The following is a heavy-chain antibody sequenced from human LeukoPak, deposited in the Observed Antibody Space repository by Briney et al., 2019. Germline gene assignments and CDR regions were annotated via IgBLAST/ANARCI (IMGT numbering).Heavy chain of an antibody. J-gene: IGHJ4*02. D-gene: IGHD2-21*02. CDR1: GFIFGSYA. V-gene: IGHV3-48*02. Sequence: GGSLRLSCAASGFIFGSYAMHWVRQAPGKGLEWVSYISSSSSTIYYADSVKGRFTISRVNAKNSLYLQMNSLRDEDTAVYYCARGPLAYCGGDCYHDYWGQGTLVTVSS. CDR3: ARGPLAYCGGDCYHDY. CDR2: ISSSSSTI.